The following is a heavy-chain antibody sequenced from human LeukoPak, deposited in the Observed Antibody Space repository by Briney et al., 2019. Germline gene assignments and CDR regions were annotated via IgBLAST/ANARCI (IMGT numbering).Heavy chain of an antibody. CDR3: AKTLTGSSTSARFDP. J-gene: IGHJ5*02. CDR2: ISGSGGST. CDR1: GFTFSSYA. D-gene: IGHD2-2*01. Sequence: PGGSLRLSCAASGFTFSSYAMSWVRQAPGKGLECVSAISGSGGSTYYADSVKGRFTISRDNSKNTLYLQMNSLRAEDTAVYYCAKTLTGSSTSARFDPWGQGTLVTVSS. V-gene: IGHV3-23*01.